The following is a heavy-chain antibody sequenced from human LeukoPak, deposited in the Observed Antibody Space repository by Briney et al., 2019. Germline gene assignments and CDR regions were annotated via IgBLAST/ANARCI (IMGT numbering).Heavy chain of an antibody. V-gene: IGHV3-30*02. Sequence: GGSLRLSCAASGFTFSSHSMHWVRQAPGKGLEWVAFIQYDGNNKHYADSVKGRFTISRDNSNNTLYLQMTSLRAEDTAVYYCAKERWIQLWSVASFDYWGQGPLVTVSS. CDR2: IQYDGNNK. CDR1: GFTFSSHS. CDR3: AKERWIQLWSVASFDY. J-gene: IGHJ4*02. D-gene: IGHD5-18*01.